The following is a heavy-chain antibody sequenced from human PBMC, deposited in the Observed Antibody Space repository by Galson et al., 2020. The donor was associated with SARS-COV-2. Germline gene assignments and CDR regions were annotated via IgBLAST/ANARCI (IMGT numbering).Heavy chain of an antibody. Sequence: SETLSLTCAGYGGSFSGYYWSWIRQPPGKGLEWIGEINHSGSTNYNPSLKSRVTISVDTSKNQFSLKLSSVTAADTAVYYCARAGYSSSWYGVRRWFDPWGQGTLVTVSS. V-gene: IGHV4-34*01. D-gene: IGHD6-13*01. CDR2: INHSGST. CDR1: GGSFSGYY. J-gene: IGHJ5*02. CDR3: ARAGYSSSWYGVRRWFDP.